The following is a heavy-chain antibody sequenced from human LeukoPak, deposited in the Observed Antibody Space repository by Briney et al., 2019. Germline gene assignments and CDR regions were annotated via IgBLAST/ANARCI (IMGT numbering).Heavy chain of an antibody. V-gene: IGHV4-31*03. J-gene: IGHJ4*02. CDR1: GGSISSGGYY. CDR2: IYYSGST. D-gene: IGHD7-27*01. CDR3: ASSKLGNYYFDY. Sequence: SETLSLTRTVSGGSISSGGYYWSWIRQHPGEGLEWIGYIYYSGSTYYNPSLKSRVTISVDTSKNQFSLKLSSVTAADTAVYYCASSKLGNYYFDYWGQGTLVTVSS.